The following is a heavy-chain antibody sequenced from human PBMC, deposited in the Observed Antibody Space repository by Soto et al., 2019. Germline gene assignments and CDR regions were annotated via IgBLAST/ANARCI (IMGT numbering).Heavy chain of an antibody. D-gene: IGHD2-2*01. CDR2: MNPNSGNT. Sequence: QVQLVQSGAEVKKPGASVKVSCKASGYTFTSYDINWVRPATGQGLEWMGWMNPNSGNTCYAQKFQGRVTMTRNTSISTAYMELSSLRSEDTAVYYGASHYWIRTSGYSYYGMDVWGQGTTVTVS. CDR3: ASHYWIRTSGYSYYGMDV. V-gene: IGHV1-8*01. J-gene: IGHJ6*02. CDR1: GYTFTSYD.